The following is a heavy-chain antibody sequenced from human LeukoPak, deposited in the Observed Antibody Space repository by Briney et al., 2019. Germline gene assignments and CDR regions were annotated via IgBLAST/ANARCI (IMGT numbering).Heavy chain of an antibody. D-gene: IGHD6-13*01. CDR1: GYTFTNYG. J-gene: IGHJ4*02. CDR3: ARVGIAAAGTIDVDY. CDR2: ISAYNGNT. Sequence: ASVKVPCKASGYTFTNYGISWVRQAPGQGLGWMGWISAYNGNTNYAQKLQGRVTMTTDTSTSTAYMELRSLRSDDTAVYYCARVGIAAAGTIDVDYWGQGTLVTVSS. V-gene: IGHV1-18*01.